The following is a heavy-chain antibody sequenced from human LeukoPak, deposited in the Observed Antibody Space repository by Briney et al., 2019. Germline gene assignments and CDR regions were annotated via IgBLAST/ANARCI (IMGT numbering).Heavy chain of an antibody. J-gene: IGHJ5*02. CDR3: TVFSDSNH. V-gene: IGHV3-53*01. CDR1: VCTGSNNY. D-gene: IGHD2-21*02. CDR2: IHSSGAT. Sequence: GESLRLSCAASVCTGSNNYVSWVREAPGMGLEWVSAIHSSGATCYADSVKGRFTISRDTSKNTLYLQISSLRVEDTAVYYCTVFSDSNHWGQGTLVTVSS.